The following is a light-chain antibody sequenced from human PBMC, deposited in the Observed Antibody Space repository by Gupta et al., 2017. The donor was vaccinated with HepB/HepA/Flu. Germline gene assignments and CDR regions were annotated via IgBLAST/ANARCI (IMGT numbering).Light chain of an antibody. CDR3: QQRSNWPPT. Sequence: ELVLIQSPATLSLSTGERAILSCRASQSVSSYLSWYQQKPGQAPRLLIYDASNRATGIPARFSGSGSGTDFTLTSSSLEPEDFAVYYCQQRSNWPPTFGQGTKVEIK. V-gene: IGKV3-11*01. CDR2: DAS. J-gene: IGKJ1*01. CDR1: QSVSSY.